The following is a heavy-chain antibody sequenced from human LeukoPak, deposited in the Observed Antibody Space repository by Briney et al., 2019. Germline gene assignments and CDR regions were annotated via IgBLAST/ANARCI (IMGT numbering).Heavy chain of an antibody. CDR3: ARDQNSSSWEGVLDY. CDR2: INPSGGST. V-gene: IGHV1-46*03. D-gene: IGHD6-13*01. CDR1: GYTFTSYY. Sequence: ASVKVSCKASGYTFTSYYMHWVRQAPGQGLEWMGIINPSGGSTSYAQKFQGKVTMTRDTSTSTVYMELSSLRSEDTDVYYCARDQNSSSWEGVLDYWGQGTLVTVSS. J-gene: IGHJ4*02.